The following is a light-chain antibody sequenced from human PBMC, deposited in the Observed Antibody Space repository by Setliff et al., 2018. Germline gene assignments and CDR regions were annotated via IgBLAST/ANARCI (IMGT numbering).Light chain of an antibody. CDR1: SSNIGSNT. V-gene: IGLV1-44*01. Sequence: QSVLTQPPSASGTPGKRVTISCSGSSSNIGSNTVNWYQQLPGTAPKLIIYRNNQRPSGVPDRFSGSKSGTSASLAISGLQSEDEADYYCAAWDDSLNGYVFGTGTRSPS. CDR3: AAWDDSLNGYV. J-gene: IGLJ1*01. CDR2: RNN.